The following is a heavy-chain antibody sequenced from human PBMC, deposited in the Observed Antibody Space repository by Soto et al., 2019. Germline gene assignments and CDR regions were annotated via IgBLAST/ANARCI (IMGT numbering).Heavy chain of an antibody. V-gene: IGHV1-69*06. CDR2: IIPIFGTA. D-gene: IGHD3-22*01. CDR1: GGTLSSYA. Sequence: SVKVSCKASGGTLSSYAISWVRQAPGQGLEWMGGIIPIFGTANYAQKFQGRVTITADKSTSTAYMELSSLRSEDTAVYYCARVPPSRYYYDSSGPEADAFDIWGQGTMVTVSS. CDR3: ARVPPSRYYYDSSGPEADAFDI. J-gene: IGHJ3*02.